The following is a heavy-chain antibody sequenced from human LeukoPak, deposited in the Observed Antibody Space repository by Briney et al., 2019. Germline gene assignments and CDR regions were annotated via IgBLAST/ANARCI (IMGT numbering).Heavy chain of an antibody. CDR1: GFSFDAYA. V-gene: IGHV3-23*01. Sequence: GGSLRLSCAASGFSFDAYAMSWVRQVPGKSLEWVSLISGDGDSTYYADSVKGRFTISRDNSKNTLYLQMNSLRAEDTAVYYCAKVRCTSCYGYFDYWGQGTLVTVSS. D-gene: IGHD2-2*01. CDR2: ISGDGDST. J-gene: IGHJ4*02. CDR3: AKVRCTSCYGYFDY.